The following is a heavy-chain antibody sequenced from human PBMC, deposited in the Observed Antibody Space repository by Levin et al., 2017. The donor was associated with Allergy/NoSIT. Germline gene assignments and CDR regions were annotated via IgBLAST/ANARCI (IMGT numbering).Heavy chain of an antibody. Sequence: GGSLRLSCVASGFTFSSYAMHWVRQAPGTGLEWVAVTSSDGSDKYYADSVKGRFTISRDNSKNTLYLQTNSLRVEDTAVYYCARDVRVRGVNTSEYYYYYYGMDVWGQGTTVTVSS. CDR1: GFTFSSYA. V-gene: IGHV3-30-3*01. J-gene: IGHJ6*02. CDR3: ARDVRVRGVNTSEYYYYYYGMDV. CDR2: TSSDGSDK. D-gene: IGHD3-10*01.